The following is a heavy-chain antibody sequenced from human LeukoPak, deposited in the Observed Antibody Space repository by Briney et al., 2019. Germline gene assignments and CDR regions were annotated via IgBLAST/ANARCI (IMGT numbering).Heavy chain of an antibody. CDR1: GFTFSIYG. J-gene: IGHJ4*02. D-gene: IGHD6-13*01. CDR3: ARGQQLVPGRLDYLDY. Sequence: GGTLRLSCAASGFTFSIYGMNWVRQAPGKGLEWVSSISGSGSYIHYADSLKGRYTISRDNARNSLYLQMNSLRAEDTAVYYCARGQQLVPGRLDYLDYWGQGTLVTVSS. CDR2: ISGSGSYI. V-gene: IGHV3-21*01.